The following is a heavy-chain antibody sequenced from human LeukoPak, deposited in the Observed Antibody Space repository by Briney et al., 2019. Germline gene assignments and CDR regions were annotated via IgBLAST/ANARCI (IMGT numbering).Heavy chain of an antibody. J-gene: IGHJ4*02. D-gene: IGHD1-14*01. Sequence: GGSLRLSCAASGFTFSSYSMNWVRQAPGKGPEWVSSISSSSSYIYYADSVKGRFTISRDNAKNSLYLQMNSLRAEDTAVYYCARFHHTTGFDYWGQGTLVTVSS. CDR3: ARFHHTTGFDY. V-gene: IGHV3-21*01. CDR1: GFTFSSYS. CDR2: ISSSSSYI.